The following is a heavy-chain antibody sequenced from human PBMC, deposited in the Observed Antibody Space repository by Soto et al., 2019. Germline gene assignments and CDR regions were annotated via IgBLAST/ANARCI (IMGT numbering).Heavy chain of an antibody. CDR1: GFIFSSYA. CDR2: VRGSGGRT. CDR3: AKDQTRVVATIVGY. J-gene: IGHJ4*02. Sequence: EVQLLESGGGLVQPGGSLRLSCAASGFIFSSYAMSWVRQAPGKGLEWVSTVRGSGGRTDYADSVKGRFTISRDNSKNMVYLRMNGLRAEDTAVYYCAKDQTRVVATIVGYWGQGTLVTVSS. D-gene: IGHD5-12*01. V-gene: IGHV3-23*01.